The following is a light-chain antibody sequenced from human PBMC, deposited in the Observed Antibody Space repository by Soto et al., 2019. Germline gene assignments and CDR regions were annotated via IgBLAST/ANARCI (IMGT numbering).Light chain of an antibody. V-gene: IGKV1-27*01. J-gene: IGKJ3*01. Sequence: DIQMTQSPSSLSASVGDRVTITCRASQGISNYLAWYQQKPGKVPQLLIYAASTLQSGVPSRFSGSGSGTDFTLTISRLQNEDVANYYCQKYNCAPQSFGPGTKVDIK. CDR3: QKYNCAPQS. CDR1: QGISNY. CDR2: AAS.